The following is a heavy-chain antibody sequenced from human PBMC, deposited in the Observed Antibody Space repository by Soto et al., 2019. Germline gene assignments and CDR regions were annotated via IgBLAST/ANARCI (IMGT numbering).Heavy chain of an antibody. CDR2: TYYRSKWNN. CDR1: GGSVSSNIAA. D-gene: IGHD3-16*01. Sequence: PSQTISLTCDISGGSVSSNIAAWHCIRQSPSRGLEWLGRTYYRSKWNNDYALSVKSRITINPDTPKNQFSLHLYSVTPEDTAVYSCTGINSFRGMDVWGQGTTVTVSS. V-gene: IGHV6-1*01. CDR3: TGINSFRGMDV. J-gene: IGHJ6*01.